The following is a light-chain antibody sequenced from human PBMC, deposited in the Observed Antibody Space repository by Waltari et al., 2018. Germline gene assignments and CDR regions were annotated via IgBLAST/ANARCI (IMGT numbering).Light chain of an antibody. CDR2: AAS. CDR3: QQLNSYPSLT. V-gene: IGKV1-9*01. CDR1: QGISTY. Sequence: DIQLTQSPSFLSASVGDRVTITCRASQGISTYLAWYQQKPGKAPKLLIYAASTLQSGVPSRFSGSRSWTEFTLTISSLQPEDFATYYCQQLNSYPSLTFGPGTKVDIK. J-gene: IGKJ3*01.